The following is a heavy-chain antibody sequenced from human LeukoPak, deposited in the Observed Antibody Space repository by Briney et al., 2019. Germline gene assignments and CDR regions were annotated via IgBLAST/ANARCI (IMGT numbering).Heavy chain of an antibody. CDR3: AREISLLSSFDP. V-gene: IGHV1-8*03. CDR2: MNPKSGNT. D-gene: IGHD3-10*01. J-gene: IGHJ5*02. Sequence: ASVKVSCKASGYTFTSYDMNWVRQATGQGLEWMGWMNPKSGNTGYAQKFQGRVTISRNTSISTAYMELSSLRSEDTAVYYCAREISLLSSFDPWGQGTLVTVS. CDR1: GYTFTSYD.